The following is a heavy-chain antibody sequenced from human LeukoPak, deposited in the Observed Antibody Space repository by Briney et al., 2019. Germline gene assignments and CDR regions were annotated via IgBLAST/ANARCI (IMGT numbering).Heavy chain of an antibody. Sequence: PGGSLRLSCAASGFTFSNAWMSWVRQAPGKGLEWVGRIKSKTDGGTTDYAAPVKGRFTISRDDSKNTLYLQMNSLKTEDTAVYYCTTDPPITMVRGAIHEDDYWGQGTLVTVSS. CDR1: GFTFSNAW. V-gene: IGHV3-15*01. J-gene: IGHJ4*02. CDR2: IKSKTDGGTT. D-gene: IGHD3-10*01. CDR3: TTDPPITMVRGAIHEDDY.